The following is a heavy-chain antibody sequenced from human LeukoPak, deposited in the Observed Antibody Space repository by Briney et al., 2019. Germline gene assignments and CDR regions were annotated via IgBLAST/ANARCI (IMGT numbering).Heavy chain of an antibody. V-gene: IGHV1-3*01. J-gene: IGHJ4*02. CDR2: INAGNGNT. Sequence: ASVKVSRKASGYTFTSYAMHWVRQAPGQRLEWMGWINAGNGNTKYSQKFQGRVTITRDTSASTAYMELSSLRSEDTAVYYCARHGGNSYSFDYWGQGTLVTVSS. CDR3: ARHGGNSYSFDY. D-gene: IGHD4-23*01. CDR1: GYTFTSYA.